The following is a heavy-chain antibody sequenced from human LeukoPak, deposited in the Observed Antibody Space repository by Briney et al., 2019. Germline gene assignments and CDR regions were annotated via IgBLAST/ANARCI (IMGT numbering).Heavy chain of an antibody. V-gene: IGHV3-53*01. CDR2: LYSGGST. Sequence: GGSLRHSCAASGFTVSSNYMSWVRQAPGKGLEWVSVLYSGGSTYYADSVKGRFTISRDNSKNTVYLQMNSLRGEDTAVFYCSRDKGTFALDILGQGTMVTVSS. CDR1: GFTVSSNY. CDR3: SRDKGTFALDI. D-gene: IGHD3-10*01. J-gene: IGHJ3*02.